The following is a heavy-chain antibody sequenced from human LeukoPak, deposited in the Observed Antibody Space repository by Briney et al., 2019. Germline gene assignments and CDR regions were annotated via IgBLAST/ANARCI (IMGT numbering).Heavy chain of an antibody. V-gene: IGHV4-30-4*01. CDR1: GGSLSSGDYY. CDR2: IYYSGST. J-gene: IGHJ4*02. CDR3: AREVHDYVWGSFDY. Sequence: SETLSLTCTVSGGSLSSGDYYWSWIRQPPGKGLEWIGYIYYSGSTYYNPSLKSRVTISVDTSKNQFSLKLSSVTAADTAVYYCAREVHDYVWGSFDYWGQGTLVTVSS. D-gene: IGHD3-16*01.